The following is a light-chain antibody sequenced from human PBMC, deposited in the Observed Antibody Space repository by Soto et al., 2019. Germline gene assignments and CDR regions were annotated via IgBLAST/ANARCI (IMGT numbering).Light chain of an antibody. CDR1: QGISNY. Sequence: TQSPSSLSASVGDRVTITCRASQGISNYLAWYQQKPGQAPRLLIYAASSRATGIPDRFSGGGSGTDFTLTISRLEPEDFAVYYCQQCGSSPWTFGQGTKVEIK. J-gene: IGKJ1*01. CDR3: QQCGSSPWT. V-gene: IGKV3-20*01. CDR2: AAS.